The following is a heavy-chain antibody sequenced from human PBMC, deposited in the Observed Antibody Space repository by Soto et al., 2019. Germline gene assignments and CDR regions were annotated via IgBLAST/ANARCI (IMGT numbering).Heavy chain of an antibody. D-gene: IGHD2-2*01. CDR3: ARGTWGPGVVPAALYYYYMDV. J-gene: IGHJ6*03. CDR1: GYTFTSYD. Sequence: QVQLVQSGAEVKKPGAAVKVSCKASGYTFTSYDINWVRQATGQGLEWMGWRNPNSGNTGYAQKFRGRVTMTRNTSISTAYMELSSLRSEDTAVYYCARGTWGPGVVPAALYYYYMDVWGKGTTVTVSS. CDR2: RNPNSGNT. V-gene: IGHV1-8*01.